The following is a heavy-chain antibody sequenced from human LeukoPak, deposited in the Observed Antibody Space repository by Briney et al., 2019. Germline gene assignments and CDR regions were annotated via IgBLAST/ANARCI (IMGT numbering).Heavy chain of an antibody. CDR3: ARSPVLRFLEWLLDY. V-gene: IGHV1-69*13. Sequence: SVKVSCKASGYTFTSYYMHWVRQAPGQGLECMGGIIPIFGTANYAQKFQGRVTITADESTSTAYMELSSLRSEDTAVYYCARSPVLRFLEWLLDYWGQGTLVTVSS. CDR1: GYTFTSYY. CDR2: IIPIFGTA. J-gene: IGHJ4*02. D-gene: IGHD3-3*01.